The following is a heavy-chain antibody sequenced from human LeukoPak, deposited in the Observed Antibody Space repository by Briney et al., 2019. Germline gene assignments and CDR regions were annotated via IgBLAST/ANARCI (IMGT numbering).Heavy chain of an antibody. Sequence: GGSLRLSCSASGFTFSTYAMHWVRQAPGKGLEFVSAINGNGVGTFYADSVKSRFTVSRDNSKNTLYLQMSSLRAEDTALYYCVKDTYSNSWSAFDVWGQGTMVTVSS. CDR1: GFTFSTYA. CDR2: INGNGVGT. J-gene: IGHJ3*01. D-gene: IGHD6-13*01. CDR3: VKDTYSNSWSAFDV. V-gene: IGHV3-64D*06.